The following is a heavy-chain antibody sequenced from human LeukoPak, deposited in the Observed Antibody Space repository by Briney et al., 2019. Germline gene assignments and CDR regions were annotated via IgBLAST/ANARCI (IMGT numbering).Heavy chain of an antibody. CDR1: GFTFSSYE. J-gene: IGHJ4*02. CDR3: ARNARYFDSDFDY. Sequence: GGSLRLSCAASGFTFSSYEMNWVRQAPGKGLEWVSHISSSGSTIYYADSVKGRFTISRDNAKNSLYLQMNSLRAEDTAVYYCARNARYFDSDFDYWGQGTLVTVSS. V-gene: IGHV3-48*03. CDR2: ISSSGSTI. D-gene: IGHD3-9*01.